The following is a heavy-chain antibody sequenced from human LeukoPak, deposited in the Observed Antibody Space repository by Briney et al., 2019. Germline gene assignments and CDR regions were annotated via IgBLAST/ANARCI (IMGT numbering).Heavy chain of an antibody. CDR3: ARDAAAQQMFHYLDY. CDR2: IYDGGST. D-gene: IGHD6-13*01. J-gene: IGHJ4*02. CDR1: GFTFSSYW. Sequence: GGSLRLSCAASGFTFSSYWKHWVRQAPGKGLEWVSLIYDGGSTYYADSVKGRFTISRDNSKNTVYLQMNSLRAEDTAVYYCARDAAAQQMFHYLDYWGQGTLVTVSS. V-gene: IGHV3-53*01.